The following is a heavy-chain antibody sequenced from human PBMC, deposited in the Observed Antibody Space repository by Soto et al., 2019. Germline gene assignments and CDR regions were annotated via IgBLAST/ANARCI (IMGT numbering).Heavy chain of an antibody. V-gene: IGHV4-61*01. CDR1: GGSVSSGSYY. CDR2: FYYSGST. D-gene: IGHD4-4*01. J-gene: IGHJ6*02. CDR3: ARDGDGRMTTNPYYYNGMDV. Sequence: SETLSLTCTVSGGSVSSGSYYWSWIRQPPGKGLEWIGYFYYSGSTDYNPSLKSRVTISVDTSNYQFSLKLSSVTAADTAVYYCARDGDGRMTTNPYYYNGMDVWGPGTTVTVS.